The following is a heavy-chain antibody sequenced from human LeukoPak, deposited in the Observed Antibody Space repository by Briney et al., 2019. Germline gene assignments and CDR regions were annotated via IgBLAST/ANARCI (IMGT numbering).Heavy chain of an antibody. CDR1: GFTFSSYG. CDR2: ISYDGSNK. CDR3: AKEGLVPADSYYYYYYMDV. D-gene: IGHD2-2*01. V-gene: IGHV3-30*18. Sequence: PGRSLRLSCAASGFTFSSYGMHWVRQAPGKGLEWVAVISYDGSNKYYADSVKGRFTISRDNSKNTLYLQMNSLRAEDTAVYYCAKEGLVPADSYYYYYYMDVWGKGTTVTVSS. J-gene: IGHJ6*03.